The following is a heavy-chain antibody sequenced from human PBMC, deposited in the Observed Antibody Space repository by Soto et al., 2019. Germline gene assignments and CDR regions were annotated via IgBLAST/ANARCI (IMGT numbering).Heavy chain of an antibody. V-gene: IGHV4-31*03. D-gene: IGHD5-18*01. J-gene: IGHJ3*02. Sequence: PSETLSLTCTVSGGSISSGGYYWSWIRQHPGKGLEWIGYIYYSGSTYYNPSLKSRVTISVDTSKNQFSLKLSSVTAADTAVYYCARVNTPGGDAFDIWGQGTMVTVSS. CDR2: IYYSGST. CDR1: GGSISSGGYY. CDR3: ARVNTPGGDAFDI.